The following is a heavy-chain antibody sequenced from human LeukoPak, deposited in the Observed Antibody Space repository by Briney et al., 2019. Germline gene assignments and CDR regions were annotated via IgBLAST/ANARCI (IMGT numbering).Heavy chain of an antibody. V-gene: IGHV3-7*01. CDR1: GFTFSTYW. CDR2: IRQDGDET. CDR3: ARDKVVGATNLDY. J-gene: IGHJ4*02. D-gene: IGHD1-26*01. Sequence: PGGSLRLSCAASGFTFSTYWMSWVRQAPGKGLEWVANIRQDGDETNYVDSGEGRFTISRDNAKNSLFLQMNSLRAEDTAVYYCARDKVVGATNLDYWGQGTLVTVSS.